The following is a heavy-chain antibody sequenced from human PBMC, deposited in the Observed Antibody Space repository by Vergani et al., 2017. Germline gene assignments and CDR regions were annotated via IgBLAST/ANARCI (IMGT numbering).Heavy chain of an antibody. V-gene: IGHV3-23*04. CDR1: GFTFSSHA. D-gene: IGHD5-24*01. J-gene: IGHJ4*02. Sequence: VQLVESGGGVVQRGGSLRLSCATSGFTFSSHAMSWVRQGHGQGLEWVSSIKNTGDSTHYADSVKGRFTISRDNSKNTLYLQMNSLRVEDTAVDYCGRGSDNYNWGQGTLVTVSS. CDR3: GRGSDNYN. CDR2: IKNTGDST.